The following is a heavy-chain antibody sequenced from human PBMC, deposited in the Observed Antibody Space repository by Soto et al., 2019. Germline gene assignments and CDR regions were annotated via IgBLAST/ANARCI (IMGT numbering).Heavy chain of an antibody. CDR3: ARGGGKDTAMVDGMDV. Sequence: GASVKVSCKASGYTFTGYYMHWVRQAPGQGLEWMGWINPNSGGTNYAQKFQGWVTMTRDTSISTAYMELSRLRSDDTAVYYCARGGGKDTAMVDGMDVWGQGTTVTVSS. J-gene: IGHJ6*02. CDR2: INPNSGGT. D-gene: IGHD5-18*01. CDR1: GYTFTGYY. V-gene: IGHV1-2*04.